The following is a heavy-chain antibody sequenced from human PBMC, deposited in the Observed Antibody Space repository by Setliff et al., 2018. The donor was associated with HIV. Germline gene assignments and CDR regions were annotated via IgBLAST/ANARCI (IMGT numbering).Heavy chain of an antibody. CDR3: ARDHKYYYDSSGLDY. CDR1: GYSISSGYY. D-gene: IGHD3-22*01. V-gene: IGHV4-38-2*02. CDR2: IFYSGST. J-gene: IGHJ4*02. Sequence: PSETLSLTCAVSGYSISSGYYWGWIRQPPGKGLEWIGSIFYSGSTYYNPSVKRRVTISIDTSKNQFSLRLSAVTAADTAVYYCARDHKYYYDSSGLDYWGQGTLVTVSS.